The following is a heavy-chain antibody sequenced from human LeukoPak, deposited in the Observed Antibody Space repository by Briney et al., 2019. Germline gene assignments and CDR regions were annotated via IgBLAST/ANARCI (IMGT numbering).Heavy chain of an antibody. J-gene: IGHJ4*02. V-gene: IGHV4-34*01. CDR3: ASWARSRRYYLDY. D-gene: IGHD3-16*01. CDR2: INHSGST. CDR1: GGSFSGYY. Sequence: SETLSLTCAVYGGSFSGYYWSWIRQPPGKGLEWIGEINHSGSTNYNPSLKSRVTISVDTSKNQFSLKLSSVTAADTAVYYCASWARSRRYYLDYWGQGTLVTVSS.